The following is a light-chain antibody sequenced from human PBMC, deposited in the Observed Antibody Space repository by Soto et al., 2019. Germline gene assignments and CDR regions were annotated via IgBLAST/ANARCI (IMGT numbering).Light chain of an antibody. J-gene: IGKJ1*01. Sequence: DIQMTQSPSSLSASVGDRVTITCRASQSISNYLNWYQQKPGKAPRFLISAASTLQSGVPSRFSGSGSGTDFTLTISRLQHEDFAIYSCQQSYSTPWTFGQGTKVEIK. CDR3: QQSYSTPWT. CDR1: QSISNY. CDR2: AAS. V-gene: IGKV1-39*01.